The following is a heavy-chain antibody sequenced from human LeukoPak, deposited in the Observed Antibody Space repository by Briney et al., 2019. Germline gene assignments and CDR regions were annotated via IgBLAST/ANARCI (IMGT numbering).Heavy chain of an antibody. CDR2: IKEDGSEK. J-gene: IGHJ4*02. V-gene: IGHV3-7*01. D-gene: IGHD3-22*01. Sequence: GGSLRLSCAASGFTFSSYWMTWFRQAPGKGLEWVANIKEDGSEKNYVDYVKGRFTISRDNAKNTLYLQMNSLRAEDTAVYYCARDLGGGGYYDSSGYYPSYYFDYWGQGTLVTVSS. CDR3: ARDLGGGGYYDSSGYYPSYYFDY. CDR1: GFTFSSYW.